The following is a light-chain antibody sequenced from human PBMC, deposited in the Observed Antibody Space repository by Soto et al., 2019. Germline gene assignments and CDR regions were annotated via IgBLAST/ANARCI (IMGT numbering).Light chain of an antibody. J-gene: IGLJ3*02. Sequence: QSVLTQPPSASGTPGQRVTISCSGSTSNIGSNSVNWYQQLPGTAPKLLLYSSDRRPSGVPDRFSGSKSGTSAPLAINGLQPEDEADYYCAAWDDSLNGWVFGGGTKVTVL. CDR1: TSNIGSNS. V-gene: IGLV1-44*01. CDR3: AAWDDSLNGWV. CDR2: SSD.